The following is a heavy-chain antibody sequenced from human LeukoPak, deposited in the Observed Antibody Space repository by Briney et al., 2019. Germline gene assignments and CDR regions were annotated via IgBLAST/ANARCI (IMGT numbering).Heavy chain of an antibody. Sequence: GGSLRLSCAASGFTFSSYAMSWVRQAPGKGLEWVSAISGSGGSAYYADSVKGRITISRDNPKNTLYLQMNRLRAEDTAVYYCAKDLLLSSGGLRDLPYFDYWGQGTLVTVSS. D-gene: IGHD6-19*01. J-gene: IGHJ4*02. CDR3: AKDLLLSSGGLRDLPYFDY. CDR1: GFTFSSYA. CDR2: ISGSGGSA. V-gene: IGHV3-23*01.